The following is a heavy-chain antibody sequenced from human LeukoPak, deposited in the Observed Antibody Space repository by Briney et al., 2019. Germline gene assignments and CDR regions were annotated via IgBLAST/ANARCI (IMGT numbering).Heavy chain of an antibody. CDR3: ARGQHITIFGVVINAFDY. Sequence: SQTLSLTCTVSGGSISSGGYYWSWIRQHPGKGLEWIGYIYYSGSTYYNPSLKSRVTISVDTSKNQFSLKLSSVTAADTAVYYCARGQHITIFGVVINAFDYWGQGTLVTVSS. V-gene: IGHV4-31*03. D-gene: IGHD3-3*01. J-gene: IGHJ4*02. CDR1: GGSISSGGYY. CDR2: IYYSGST.